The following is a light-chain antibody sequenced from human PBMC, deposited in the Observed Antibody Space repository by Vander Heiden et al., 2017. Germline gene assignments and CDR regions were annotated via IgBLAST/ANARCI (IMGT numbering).Light chain of an antibody. CDR3: SSYAGSNNFGV. CDR1: SSDVGGYNY. Sequence: SASGSPGQSVTISCTGTSSDVGGYNYVSWYQQHAAKAPNLMIYEVSKRTSGVPDRFSGSKSGNTASLTVSGLQAEDEADYYCSSYAGSNNFGVFGTGTKVTVL. V-gene: IGLV2-8*01. CDR2: EVS. J-gene: IGLJ1*01.